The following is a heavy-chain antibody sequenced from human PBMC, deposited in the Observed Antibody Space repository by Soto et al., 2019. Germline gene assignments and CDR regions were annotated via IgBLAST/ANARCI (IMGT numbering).Heavy chain of an antibody. V-gene: IGHV1-18*04. Sequence: AAEQVTCKGSGSTFSSYGISSLLDAADQVLVWKACISAYNGNTNYAQKLQGRVTMTTDTSTSTAYMELRSLRSDDTAVYYCARDWSVYDFWSGYLNPYYYYYGMDVWGQGTTVTVSS. CDR1: GSTFSSYG. D-gene: IGHD3-3*01. CDR2: ISAYNGNT. CDR3: ARDWSVYDFWSGYLNPYYYYYGMDV. J-gene: IGHJ6*02.